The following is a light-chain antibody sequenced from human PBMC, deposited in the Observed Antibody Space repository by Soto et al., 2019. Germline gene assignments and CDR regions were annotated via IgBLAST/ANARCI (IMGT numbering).Light chain of an antibody. CDR2: EVS. CDR1: SSDVGGYNY. V-gene: IGLV2-14*01. J-gene: IGLJ1*01. Sequence: QSALTQPASVSGSPGQSITISCTGTSSDVGGYNYVSWYQQHPGKAPKLMISEVSNRPSGVSNRFSGSKSRNTASLTISGLQAEVEADYYCSSYTSSSTPYVFGTGTKLTVL. CDR3: SSYTSSSTPYV.